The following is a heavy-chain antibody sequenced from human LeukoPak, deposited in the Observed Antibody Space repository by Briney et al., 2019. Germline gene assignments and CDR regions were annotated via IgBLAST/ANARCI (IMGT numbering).Heavy chain of an antibody. CDR2: ISHSGST. CDR3: ARENFERYF. Sequence: PSETLSLTCTVYGYSITGGYFWAWIRQPPGKGLEWIGSISHSGSTSYNPSLKSRVTISVDTSKNQFSLKLNSVTAADTAVYYCARENFERYFWGQGTLVTVSS. CDR1: GYSITGGYF. V-gene: IGHV4-38-2*02. J-gene: IGHJ4*02. D-gene: IGHD1-7*01.